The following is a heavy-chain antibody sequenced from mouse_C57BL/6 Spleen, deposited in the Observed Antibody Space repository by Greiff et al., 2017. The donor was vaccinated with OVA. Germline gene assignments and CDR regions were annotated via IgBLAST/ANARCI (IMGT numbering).Heavy chain of an antibody. CDR2: INPYNGGT. CDR1: GYTFTDYY. J-gene: IGHJ2*01. Sequence: EVQLQQSGPVLVKPGASVKMSCKASGYTFTDYYMNWVKQSHGKSLEWIGVINPYNGGTSYNQKFKGKATLTVDKSSSTAYMELNSLTSEDSAVYYCARSGIITTVVAYYFDYWGQGTTLTVSS. CDR3: ARSGIITTVVAYYFDY. D-gene: IGHD1-1*01. V-gene: IGHV1-19*01.